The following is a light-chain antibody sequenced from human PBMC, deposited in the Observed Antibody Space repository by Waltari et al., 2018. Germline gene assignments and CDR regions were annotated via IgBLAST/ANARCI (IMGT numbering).Light chain of an antibody. CDR1: QRITSW. Sequence: DIQMTQSPSTLSASVGDRVTITCRASQRITSWLAWYQQIPGKPPKLLIYKASTLESGVPSRFSGSGSGTEFTLTISSLQPDDFVTYYCQQYNSYPWTFGHGTKVELK. CDR3: QQYNSYPWT. J-gene: IGKJ1*01. CDR2: KAS. V-gene: IGKV1-5*03.